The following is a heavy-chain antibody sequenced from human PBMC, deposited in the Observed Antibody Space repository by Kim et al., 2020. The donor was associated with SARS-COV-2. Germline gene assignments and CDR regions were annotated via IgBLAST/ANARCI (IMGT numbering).Heavy chain of an antibody. Sequence: SGPTLVKPTQTLTLTCTFSGFSLSTSGVGVGWIRQPPGKALEWLVLIYWDDDKRYSPSLKSRLTITKDSSKNRVVLTMTNMDPVDSATYYCAHRRGNSGWSQGYFDYWGQGTLVTVSS. J-gene: IGHJ4*02. CDR1: GFSLSTSGVG. CDR2: IYWDDDK. D-gene: IGHD6-19*01. CDR3: AHRRGNSGWSQGYFDY. V-gene: IGHV2-5*02.